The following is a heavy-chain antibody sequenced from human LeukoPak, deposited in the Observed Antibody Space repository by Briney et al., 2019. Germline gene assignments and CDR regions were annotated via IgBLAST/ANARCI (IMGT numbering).Heavy chain of an antibody. J-gene: IGHJ6*03. CDR1: GFTFSDCG. D-gene: IGHD4-17*01. CDR3: ARTHDGDYGGYYYYMDV. CDR2: TRNKANSYTT. Sequence: GGSLRLSCAASGFTFSDCGMSWVRQAPGKGLEWVGRTRNKANSYTTEYAASVKGRFTISRDDSKSIAYLYMNSLKTEDTAVYYCARTHDGDYGGYYYYMDVWGKGTTVTVSS. V-gene: IGHV3-72*01.